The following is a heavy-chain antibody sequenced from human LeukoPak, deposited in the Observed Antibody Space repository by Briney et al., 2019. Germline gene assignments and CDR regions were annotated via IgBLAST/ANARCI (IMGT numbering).Heavy chain of an antibody. CDR3: ARQGYCSSTSCYEYWFDP. CDR1: GGSISSSSYY. Sequence: SETLSLTCTVSGGSISSSSYYWGWIRQPPGKGLEWIGSIYYSGSTYYNPSLKSRLTISVDTSKNQLSLKLSPVTATDTAVYYSARQGYCSSTSCYEYWFDPWGQGTLVTVSS. J-gene: IGHJ5*02. D-gene: IGHD2-2*01. CDR2: IYYSGST. V-gene: IGHV4-39*01.